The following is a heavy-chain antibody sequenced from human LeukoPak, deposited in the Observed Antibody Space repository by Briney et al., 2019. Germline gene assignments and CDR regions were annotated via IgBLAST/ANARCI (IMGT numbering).Heavy chain of an antibody. V-gene: IGHV1-2*02. Sequence: GASVKVSCKASGYTFTGCYMHWVRQAPGQGLEWMGWINPNSGGTNYAQKFQGRVTMTRDTSISTAYMELSRLRSDDTAVYYCARGDYYDSSGYAYWGQGTLVTVSS. CDR3: ARGDYYDSSGYAY. CDR1: GYTFTGCY. J-gene: IGHJ4*02. CDR2: INPNSGGT. D-gene: IGHD3-22*01.